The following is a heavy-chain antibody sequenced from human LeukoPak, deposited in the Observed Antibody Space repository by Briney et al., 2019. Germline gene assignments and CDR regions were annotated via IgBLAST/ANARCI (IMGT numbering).Heavy chain of an antibody. CDR2: ISGSGDTP. D-gene: IGHD3-10*01. CDR1: GYTFITFNTYA. J-gene: IGHJ4*02. V-gene: IGHV3-23*01. Sequence: GGSLRLSCEGSGYTFITFNTYAMSWVRQSPGKGMEWVSAISGSGDTPYYADSVKGRFTISRDNSKNTLYLQMNSLRSEDTGILFFGGGRGNLDRGGGFDLLGPGIRVTVSS. CDR3: GGGRGNLDRGGGFDL.